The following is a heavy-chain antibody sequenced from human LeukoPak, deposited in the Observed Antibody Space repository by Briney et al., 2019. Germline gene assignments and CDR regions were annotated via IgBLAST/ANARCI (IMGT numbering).Heavy chain of an antibody. D-gene: IGHD1-1*01. V-gene: IGHV3-23*01. CDR2: LSGSGGST. CDR3: ARGGRSWNGFDN. CDR1: GFTFSNYA. J-gene: IGHJ4*02. Sequence: GGSLRLSCAASGFTFSNYAMSWVRQAPGKGLEWVSGLSGSGGSTYYADSVKGRFTISRDNSKNTLYLQMNSLRAEATAIFSCARGGRSWNGFDNWGQGTLVTVSS.